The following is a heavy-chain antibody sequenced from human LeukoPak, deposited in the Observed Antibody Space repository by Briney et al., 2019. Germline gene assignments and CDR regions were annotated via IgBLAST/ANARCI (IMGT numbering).Heavy chain of an antibody. CDR2: IYYSGST. J-gene: IGHJ5*02. CDR1: GFTFSSYA. CDR3: ARDKRSGYCSSTSCYTNNWFDP. V-gene: IGHV4-59*01. D-gene: IGHD2-2*02. Sequence: GSLRLSCAASGFTFSSYAMSWIRQPPGKGLEWIGYIYYSGSTNYNPSLKSRVTISVDTSKNQFSLKLSSVTAADTAVYYCARDKRSGYCSSTSCYTNNWFDPWGQGTLVTVSS.